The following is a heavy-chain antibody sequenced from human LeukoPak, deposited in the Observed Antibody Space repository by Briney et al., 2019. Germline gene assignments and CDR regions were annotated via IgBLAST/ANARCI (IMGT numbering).Heavy chain of an antibody. D-gene: IGHD4-17*01. V-gene: IGHV3-48*03. CDR1: GFTFSSYE. CDR2: ISSSGSTK. J-gene: IGHJ4*02. Sequence: GGSLRLSCAASGFTFSSYEMNWVRQAPGKGLEWVSYISSSGSTKYYADSVKGRFTISRDNAKNSLYLQMNSLRVEDTAVYYCARVSPNTVTTLQYFDYWGQGTLVTVSS. CDR3: ARVSPNTVTTLQYFDY.